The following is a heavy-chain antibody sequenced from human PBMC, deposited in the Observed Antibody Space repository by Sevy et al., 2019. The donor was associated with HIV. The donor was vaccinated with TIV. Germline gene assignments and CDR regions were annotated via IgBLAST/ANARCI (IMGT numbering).Heavy chain of an antibody. J-gene: IGHJ6*02. CDR2: IWYDGSNK. CDR1: GFTFSSYG. V-gene: IGHV3-33*01. Sequence: GGSLRLSCAASGFTFSSYGMLWVRQAPGKGLEWVAVIWYDGSNKYYADSVKGRFTISRDNSKNTLYLQMNSLRAEDTAVYYCAREYIVVVPAALYYYGMDVWGQGTTVTVSS. D-gene: IGHD2-2*01. CDR3: AREYIVVVPAALYYYGMDV.